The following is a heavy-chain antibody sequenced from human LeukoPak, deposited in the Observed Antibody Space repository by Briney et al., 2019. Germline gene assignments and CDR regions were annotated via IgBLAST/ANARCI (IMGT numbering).Heavy chain of an antibody. Sequence: GGSLRLSCAASGFTFSNYAMSWVRQAPGKGLGWVSTTSGVTTYYADSVKGRFTISRDNSKDTLYLQLNSLRAEDTAVYYCAKVADYGGNSVYRPFDYWGQGSLVTVSS. CDR2: TSGVTT. V-gene: IGHV3-23*01. D-gene: IGHD4-23*01. CDR3: AKVADYGGNSVYRPFDY. J-gene: IGHJ4*02. CDR1: GFTFSNYA.